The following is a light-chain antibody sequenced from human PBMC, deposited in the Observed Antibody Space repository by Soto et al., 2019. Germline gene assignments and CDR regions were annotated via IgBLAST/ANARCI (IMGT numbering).Light chain of an antibody. Sequence: DIQMTQSPSTLSASVGDRVTITCRASQGISGRLAWYQQKPGKAPNLLIYDVSNLESGVPSRFSGTGSGTEFTLTNNSLQPDDFATYYCQQYNSYSTFGPGTKVEVK. J-gene: IGKJ1*01. CDR3: QQYNSYST. CDR1: QGISGR. V-gene: IGKV1-5*01. CDR2: DVS.